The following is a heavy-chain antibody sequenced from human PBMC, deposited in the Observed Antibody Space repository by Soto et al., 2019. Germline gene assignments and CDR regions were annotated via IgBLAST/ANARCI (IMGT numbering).Heavy chain of an antibody. CDR2: ISSSGSTI. J-gene: IGHJ4*02. D-gene: IGHD3-22*01. Sequence: PGGSLRLSCAASGFTFSDYYMSWIRQAPGKGLEWVSYISSSGSTIYYADSVKGRFTISRDNSKNTLFLQMNSLRAEDTAIYYCAKGGSYYYDSSGYYANWGQGTLVTVSS. V-gene: IGHV3-11*01. CDR1: GFTFSDYY. CDR3: AKGGSYYYDSSGYYAN.